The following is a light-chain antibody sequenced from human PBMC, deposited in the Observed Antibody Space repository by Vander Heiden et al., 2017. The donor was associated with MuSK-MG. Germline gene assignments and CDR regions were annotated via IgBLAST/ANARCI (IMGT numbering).Light chain of an antibody. Sequence: SSPLSPDLAASVAMAQTVRITCHGDTLRAFYASWSQQKPGQAPLLVVYDNNNRPSGIPDRFSVSTSGNTASLTITGAQAEDAADYYCSSRQSSGNRVVFGGGTKVTVL. V-gene: IGLV3-19*01. CDR1: TLRAFY. CDR2: DNN. J-gene: IGLJ3*02. CDR3: SSRQSSGNRVV.